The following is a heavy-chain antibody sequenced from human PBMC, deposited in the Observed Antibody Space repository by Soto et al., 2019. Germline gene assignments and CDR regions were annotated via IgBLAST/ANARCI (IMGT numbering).Heavy chain of an antibody. J-gene: IGHJ4*02. CDR2: INHSGST. CDR1: GGSFSGYY. D-gene: IGHD3-10*01. V-gene: IGHV4-34*01. Sequence: PSETLSLTCAVYGGSFSGYYWSWIRQPPGKGLEWIGEINHSGSTNYNPSLKSRVTISVDTSKNQFSLKLSSVTAADTAVYYCARGGWRFGELFRPLDYWGQGTLVTVSS. CDR3: ARGGWRFGELFRPLDY.